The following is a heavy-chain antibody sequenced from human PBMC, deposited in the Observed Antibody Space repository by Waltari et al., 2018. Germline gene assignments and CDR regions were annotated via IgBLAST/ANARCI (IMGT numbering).Heavy chain of an antibody. Sequence: QVQLQESGPGLVKPSQTLSLTCTVSGGSISSGSYYWSWIRQPAGKGLGWIGRIYTSGSTNANPSLKSRVTISVDTSKNQFSLKLSSVTAADTAVYYCARENRYDFWSGYYTLYNWFDPWGQGTLVTVSS. CDR1: GGSISSGSYY. D-gene: IGHD3-3*01. V-gene: IGHV4-61*02. CDR2: IYTSGST. J-gene: IGHJ5*02. CDR3: ARENRYDFWSGYYTLYNWFDP.